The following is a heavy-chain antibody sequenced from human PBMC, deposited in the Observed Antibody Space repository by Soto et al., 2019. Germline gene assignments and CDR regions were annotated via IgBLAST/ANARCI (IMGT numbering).Heavy chain of an antibody. CDR3: ARAYYYDRSGYPH. CDR2: IHHSGST. J-gene: IGHJ4*02. V-gene: IGHV4-4*02. Sequence: QVQLQESGPGLVKPSGTLSLTCAVSGGSISSRNWWSWVRQPPGKGLEWIGEIHHSGSTNYNPSLQSRVTIAVDKSKNQCYLKLSSVTAADTAVYYCARAYYYDRSGYPHWGQGTLVTVSS. CDR1: GGSISSRNW. D-gene: IGHD3-22*01.